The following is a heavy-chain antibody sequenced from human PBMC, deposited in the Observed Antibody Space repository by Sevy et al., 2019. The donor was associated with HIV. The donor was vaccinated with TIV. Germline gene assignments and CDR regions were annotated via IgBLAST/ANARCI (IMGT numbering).Heavy chain of an antibody. CDR1: DGSFSGFY. Sequence: SETLSLTCAVYDGSFSGFYWSWIRQPPGKGLEWIGEIIPSGNTNYNPSLKSRATISIDTSKNQFSLKLKSVTAADTAMYFCARGQWEHLYWGQGTLVTVSS. J-gene: IGHJ4*02. V-gene: IGHV4-34*01. CDR2: IIPSGNT. CDR3: ARGQWEHLY. D-gene: IGHD1-26*01.